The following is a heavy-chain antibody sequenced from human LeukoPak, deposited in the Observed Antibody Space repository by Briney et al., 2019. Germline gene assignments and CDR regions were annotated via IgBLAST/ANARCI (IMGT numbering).Heavy chain of an antibody. CDR1: GFTFSSYA. V-gene: IGHV3-30-3*01. Sequence: GGSLGLSCAASGFTFSSYAMHWVRQAPGKGLEWVAVISYDGSNKYYADSVKGRFTISRDNSKNTLYLLMNSLRAEDTAVYYCARSVVVAATPYYFDYWGQGTLVTVSS. CDR3: ARSVVVAATPYYFDY. D-gene: IGHD2-15*01. CDR2: ISYDGSNK. J-gene: IGHJ4*02.